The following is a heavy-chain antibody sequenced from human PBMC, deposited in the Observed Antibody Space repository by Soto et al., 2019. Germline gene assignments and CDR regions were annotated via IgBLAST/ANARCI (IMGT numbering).Heavy chain of an antibody. J-gene: IGHJ4*01. V-gene: IGHV3-15*07. CDR2: VKSKTDGGTT. CDR1: GFTFSNAW. CDR3: TTDSYITSIIVRFDY. Sequence: GGSLRLSCAASGFTFSNAWINWVRQXXXXXLEWVGRVKSKTDGGTTDFAXXXKXXXXXXXXXXXNMVYLEMNSLKTEDTAIYYCTTDSYITSIIVRFDYWGHGTLVTVSS. D-gene: IGHD3-22*01.